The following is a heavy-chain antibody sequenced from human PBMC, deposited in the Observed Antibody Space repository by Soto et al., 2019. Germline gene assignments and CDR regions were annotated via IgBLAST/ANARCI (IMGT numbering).Heavy chain of an antibody. CDR2: IYSGTT. V-gene: IGHV4-30-2*01. CDR1: GGSIISGGYS. J-gene: IGHJ6*02. D-gene: IGHD2-8*01. CDR3: ASTSGVGCTNGVCYYPYYYYGMDV. Sequence: SETLSLTCAVSGGSIISGGYSWSWIRQPPGKGLEWIGYIYSGTTNYNPSLKSRVTMSVDTSKNQFSLKLSSVTAADTAVYYCASTSGVGCTNGVCYYPYYYYGMDVWGQGTTVTVSS.